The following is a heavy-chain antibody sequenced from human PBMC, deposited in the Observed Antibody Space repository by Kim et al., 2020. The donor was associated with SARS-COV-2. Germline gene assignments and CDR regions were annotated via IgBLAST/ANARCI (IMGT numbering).Heavy chain of an antibody. V-gene: IGHV3-11*06. D-gene: IGHD5-18*01. J-gene: IGHJ6*02. Sequence: SVKGRFTISRDNAKNSLYLQMNSLRAEDTAVYYCARVDTAMGYYYYGMDVWGQGTTVTVSS. CDR3: ARVDTAMGYYYYGMDV.